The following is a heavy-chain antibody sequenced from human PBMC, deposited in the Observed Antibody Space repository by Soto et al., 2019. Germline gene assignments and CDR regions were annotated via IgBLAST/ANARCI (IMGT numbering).Heavy chain of an antibody. V-gene: IGHV3-23*01. CDR1: GFSFNTYA. CDR3: AKNALSTVTRRGQYFDS. Sequence: PGGSLRLSCAASGFSFNTYAMSWVRQAPGEGLEWVSGIGGGTGATYNADPVKGRFIISRDNSKNTLYLQMNNLRVEDTAVYYCAKNALSTVTRRGQYFDSWGQGTPVTVSS. J-gene: IGHJ4*02. CDR2: IGGGTGAT. D-gene: IGHD4-17*01.